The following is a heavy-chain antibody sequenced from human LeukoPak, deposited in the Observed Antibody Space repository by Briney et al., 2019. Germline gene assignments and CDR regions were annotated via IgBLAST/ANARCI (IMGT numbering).Heavy chain of an antibody. CDR3: AREGPITMIVVSERGAFDI. Sequence: SETLSLTCTVSGGSISSYYWSWIRQPPGRGLEWIGYIYYSGSTNYNPSLKSRVTISVDKSKNQFSLKLSSVTAADTAVYYCAREGPITMIVVSERGAFDIWGQGTMVTVSS. CDR2: IYYSGST. J-gene: IGHJ3*02. CDR1: GGSISSYY. D-gene: IGHD3-22*01. V-gene: IGHV4-59*12.